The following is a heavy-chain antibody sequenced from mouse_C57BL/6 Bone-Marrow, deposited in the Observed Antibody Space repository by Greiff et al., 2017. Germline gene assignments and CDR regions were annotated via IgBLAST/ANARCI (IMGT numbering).Heavy chain of an antibody. Sequence: DVQLQESGAELVRPGASVKLSCTASGFNIKDDYMHWVKQRPEQGLEWIGWIDPENGDTEYASKFQGKATITADTSSNTAYLQLSSLTSEDTAVYYCTTNYYGSSPWFAYWGQGTLVTVSA. CDR1: GFNIKDDY. CDR2: IDPENGDT. D-gene: IGHD1-1*01. J-gene: IGHJ3*01. CDR3: TTNYYGSSPWFAY. V-gene: IGHV14-4*01.